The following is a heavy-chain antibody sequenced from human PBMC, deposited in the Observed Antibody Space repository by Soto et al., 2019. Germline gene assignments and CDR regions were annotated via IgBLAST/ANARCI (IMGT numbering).Heavy chain of an antibody. V-gene: IGHV1-8*01. CDR2: MNPNSGNT. CDR3: ARGLPITGTRCFDP. Sequence: QVQLVQSGAEVKKPGASVKVSCKASGYTFTSYDINWVRQATGQGLEWMGWMNPNSGNTGYAQKFQGRVTMTRNTSVTTAYMELSSLRSEDTAVYYCARGLPITGTRCFDPWGQGSLVTVSS. J-gene: IGHJ5*02. D-gene: IGHD1-7*01. CDR1: GYTFTSYD.